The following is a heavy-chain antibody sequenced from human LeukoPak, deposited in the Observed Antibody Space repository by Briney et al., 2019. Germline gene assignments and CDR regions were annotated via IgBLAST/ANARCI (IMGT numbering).Heavy chain of an antibody. CDR2: IYHSGST. J-gene: IGHJ3*02. Sequence: PSETLSLTCAVSGDSISSSNWWSWVRQPPGKGLEWIGEIYHSGSTYYNPPLKSRVAISVDRSKNQFSLKLSSVTAADTAVYYCARDRLRYCSSTSCRDAFDIWGQGTMVTVSS. D-gene: IGHD2-2*01. V-gene: IGHV4-4*02. CDR3: ARDRLRYCSSTSCRDAFDI. CDR1: GDSISSSNW.